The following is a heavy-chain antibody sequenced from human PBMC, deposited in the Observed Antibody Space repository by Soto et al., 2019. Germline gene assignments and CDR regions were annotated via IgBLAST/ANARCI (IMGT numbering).Heavy chain of an antibody. D-gene: IGHD6-19*01. CDR3: AIQEYSSGRYYFDY. CDR1: GGTFSSYT. CDR2: IIPILGIA. Sequence: ASVKVSCKASGGTFSSYTISWVRQAPGQGPEWMGRIIPILGIANYAQKFQGRVTITADTSTSTAYMELSSLRSEDTAVYYCAIQEYSSGRYYFDYWGQGTLVTVSS. V-gene: IGHV1-69*02. J-gene: IGHJ4*02.